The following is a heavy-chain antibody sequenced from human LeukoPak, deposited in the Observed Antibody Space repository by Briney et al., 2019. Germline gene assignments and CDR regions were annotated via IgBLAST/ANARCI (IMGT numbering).Heavy chain of an antibody. J-gene: IGHJ6*02. CDR3: ARDPLTSIWSRYYFTLDV. V-gene: IGHV1-18*01. CDR2: ISAYDGGI. CDR1: GYNFTSYA. D-gene: IGHD1-26*01. Sequence: ASVKVSCKASGYNFTSYAINWVRQAPGQGPEWMGWISAYDGGIKYAQDFQGRVTMTTDSSTRTAYMELTRLTSDDTAVYYCARDPLTSIWSRYYFTLDVWGQGTTVRVSS.